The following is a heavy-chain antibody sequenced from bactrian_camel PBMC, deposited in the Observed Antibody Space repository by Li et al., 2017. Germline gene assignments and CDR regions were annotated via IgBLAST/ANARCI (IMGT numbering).Heavy chain of an antibody. V-gene: IGHV3S1*01. CDR3: AKGTGVWFDSEYEY. J-gene: IGHJ4*01. CDR2: IGPSGSTT. D-gene: IGHD3*01. CDR1: GFTFSGYR. Sequence: HVQLVESGGDLVQPGGSLTLSCTASGFTFSGYRMYWVRQTPAKGLEWVSAIGPSGSTTGYADSVKGRFTISRDNTKNIVYLQLTGLKLEDTAMYNCAKGTGVWFDSEYEYWGQGTQVTVS.